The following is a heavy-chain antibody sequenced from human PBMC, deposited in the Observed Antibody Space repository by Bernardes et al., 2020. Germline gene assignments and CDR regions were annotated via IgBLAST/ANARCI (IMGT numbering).Heavy chain of an antibody. Sequence: GRSLRPSCAVSGFTVRNTYMSWVRQAPGKGLEWVSVLYGGGTTYYADSVRGRFTISRDKSKNTVYLQLNSLRAEDTAVYYCARGGATVNFDYWGQGTLVTVSS. CDR3: ARGGATVNFDY. J-gene: IGHJ4*02. V-gene: IGHV3-53*01. CDR2: LYGGGTT. CDR1: GFTVRNTY. D-gene: IGHD4-4*01.